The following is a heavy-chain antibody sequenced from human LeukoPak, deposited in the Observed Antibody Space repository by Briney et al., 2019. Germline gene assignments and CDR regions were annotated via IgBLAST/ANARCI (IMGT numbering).Heavy chain of an antibody. D-gene: IGHD2-2*01. Sequence: GGSLRLSCAASGLTFSSYAMHWVRQAPGKGLERVAVISYDGGNKYYADSVKGRFTISRDNSKNTLYLQMNSLRAEDTAVYYCAKDIVVVPAARGYYYYYGMDVWGKGTTVTVSS. CDR1: GLTFSSYA. V-gene: IGHV3-30*04. CDR2: ISYDGGNK. CDR3: AKDIVVVPAARGYYYYYGMDV. J-gene: IGHJ6*04.